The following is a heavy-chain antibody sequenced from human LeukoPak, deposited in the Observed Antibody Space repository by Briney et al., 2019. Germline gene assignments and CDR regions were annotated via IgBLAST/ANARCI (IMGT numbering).Heavy chain of an antibody. D-gene: IGHD3-10*01. J-gene: IGHJ4*02. CDR3: ARNYNYGRYFFDS. CDR1: GASISSGYW. V-gene: IGHV4-4*02. CDR2: IYHSGST. Sequence: SGTLSLTCAVSGASISSGYWWSWVRQPPGKGLEWIGEIYHSGSTNHNPSLKSRITISVDTSKNQFSLKLTSVTAADTAVYYCARNYNYGRYFFDSWGQGILVTVSS.